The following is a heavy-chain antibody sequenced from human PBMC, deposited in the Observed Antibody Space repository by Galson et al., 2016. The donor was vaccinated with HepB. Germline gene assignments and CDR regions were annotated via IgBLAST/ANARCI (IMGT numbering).Heavy chain of an antibody. V-gene: IGHV3-23*01. Sequence: SLRLSCAASGCTFSSCAMSWARQAPGKGLVWVSGISRSGDSTYFAESMRGRFLIFRDNSKNILYLQMSSLRAEDTAVYYCAKDEFLEGDYYYYGMDVWGQGTTVTVSS. CDR3: AKDEFLEGDYYYYGMDV. CDR2: ISRSGDST. CDR1: GCTFSSCA. D-gene: IGHD3-3*01. J-gene: IGHJ6*02.